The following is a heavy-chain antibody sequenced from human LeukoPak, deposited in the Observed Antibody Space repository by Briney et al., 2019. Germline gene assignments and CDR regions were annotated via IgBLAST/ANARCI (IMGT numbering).Heavy chain of an antibody. J-gene: IGHJ3*02. Sequence: GASVKVSCKASGYTFTGYYMHWVRQAPGQGLEWMGWINPNSGGTNYAQKFQGRVTMTRDTSISTAYMELSRLRSDDTAVYYCARDKLPSIAARSDAFDIWGQGTMVTVSS. CDR3: ARDKLPSIAARSDAFDI. D-gene: IGHD6-6*01. V-gene: IGHV1-2*02. CDR1: GYTFTGYY. CDR2: INPNSGGT.